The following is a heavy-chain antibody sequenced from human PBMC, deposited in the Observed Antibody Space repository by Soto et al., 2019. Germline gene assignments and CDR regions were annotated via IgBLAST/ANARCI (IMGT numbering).Heavy chain of an antibody. CDR2: IYWDDDK. CDR1: GFSITTSGVG. J-gene: IGHJ4*02. V-gene: IGHV2-5*02. CDR3: AHRILRTVFGLVTTTAIYFDF. D-gene: IGHD3-3*01. Sequence: QITLNESGPTVVKPAETLTLTCTFSGFSITTSGVGVGWIRQSPGKAPEWLALIYWDDDKLYSAYLKSRLTITKDTSKNQVVLTMASVDPADTATYYCAHRILRTVFGLVTTTAIYFDFWGQGTPVVVSS.